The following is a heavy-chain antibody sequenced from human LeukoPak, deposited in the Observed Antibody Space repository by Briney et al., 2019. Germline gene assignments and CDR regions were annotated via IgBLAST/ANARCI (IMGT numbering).Heavy chain of an antibody. J-gene: IGHJ4*02. Sequence: KPSETLSLTCTVSGGSISSYYWSWIRQPPGKGLEWIGYIYYSGSTNYNPSLKSRVTISVDTSKNQFSLKLSSVTAAATAVYYCARSGSIAAAGFNYWGQGTLVTVSS. CDR2: IYYSGST. CDR1: GGSISSYY. D-gene: IGHD6-13*01. CDR3: ARSGSIAAAGFNY. V-gene: IGHV4-59*08.